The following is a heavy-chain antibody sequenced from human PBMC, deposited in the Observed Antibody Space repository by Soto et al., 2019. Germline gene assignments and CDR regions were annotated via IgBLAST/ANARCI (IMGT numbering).Heavy chain of an antibody. CDR2: IYYSGST. Sequence: PSETLSLTCTVSGGSISSGDYYWSWIRQPPGKGLEWIGYIYYSGSTYYNPSLKSRVTISVDTSKNQFSLKLSSVTAADTAVYYCARVDTQLLFCDYWGQGTLVTVSS. CDR1: GGSISSGDYY. D-gene: IGHD2-2*01. V-gene: IGHV4-30-4*01. J-gene: IGHJ4*02. CDR3: ARVDTQLLFCDY.